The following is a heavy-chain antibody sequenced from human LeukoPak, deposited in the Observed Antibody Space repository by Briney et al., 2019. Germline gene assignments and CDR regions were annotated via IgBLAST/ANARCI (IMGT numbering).Heavy chain of an antibody. Sequence: GGSLRLSCAASGFTFSSYSMNWVRQAPGKWLEWVSSISSSSSYIYYADSVKGRFTISRDNAKNSLYLQMNSLRAEDTAVYYCAREGYYDSSGYYGLDYWGQGTLVTVSS. CDR2: ISSSSSYI. D-gene: IGHD3-22*01. V-gene: IGHV3-21*01. CDR1: GFTFSSYS. CDR3: AREGYYDSSGYYGLDY. J-gene: IGHJ4*02.